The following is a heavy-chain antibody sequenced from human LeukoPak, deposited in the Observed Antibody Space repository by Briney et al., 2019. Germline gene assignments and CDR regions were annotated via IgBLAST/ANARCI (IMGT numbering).Heavy chain of an antibody. CDR2: IRYDGSNK. V-gene: IGHV3-30*02. J-gene: IGHJ4*02. Sequence: GGSLRLSCAASGFTFSSYGMHWVRQAPGKGLEWVAFIRYDGSNKYYADSVRGRFSISRDNSKSTLYLQMNSLRAEDTAVYYCTSPKYCSSSNCYAFDNWGQGTLVTVSS. D-gene: IGHD2-2*01. CDR1: GFTFSSYG. CDR3: TSPKYCSSSNCYAFDN.